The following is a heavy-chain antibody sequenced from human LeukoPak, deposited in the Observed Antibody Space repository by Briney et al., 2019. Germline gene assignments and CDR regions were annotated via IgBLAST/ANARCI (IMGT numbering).Heavy chain of an antibody. CDR1: GFTFSGYS. CDR3: AREVSEGFDF. CDR2: FGTRSTSV. V-gene: IGHV3-21*01. D-gene: IGHD3-22*01. J-gene: IGHJ4*02. Sequence: GGSLRLSCTASGFTFSGYSMNWIRQAPGKGLEWVSSFGTRSTSVYHAGSVKGRFAISRDNAKNSLYLQMNSLRAEDTALYFCAREVSEGFDFWGQGTLVTVSS.